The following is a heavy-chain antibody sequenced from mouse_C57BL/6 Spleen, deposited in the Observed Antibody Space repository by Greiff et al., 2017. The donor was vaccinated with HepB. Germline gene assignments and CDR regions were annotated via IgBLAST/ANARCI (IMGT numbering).Heavy chain of an antibody. CDR3: ARGITTVPWLAY. V-gene: IGHV5-4*03. CDR2: ISDGGSYT. D-gene: IGHD1-1*01. J-gene: IGHJ3*01. Sequence: EVMLVESGGGLVKPGGSLKLSCAASGFTFSSYAMSWVRQTPEKRLEWVATISDGGSYTYYPDNVKGRFTISRDNAKNNLYLQMSHLKSEDTAMYYCARGITTVPWLAYWGQGTLVTVSA. CDR1: GFTFSSYA.